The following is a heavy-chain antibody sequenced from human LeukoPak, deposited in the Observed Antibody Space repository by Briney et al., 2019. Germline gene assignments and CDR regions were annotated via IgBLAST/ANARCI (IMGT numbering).Heavy chain of an antibody. J-gene: IGHJ4*02. CDR2: ITNSGTTV. Sequence: PGGSLRLSCAASGFTFSAFGLNWVRQAPGKGLEWVSYITNSGTTVYYADSVRGRFTISRDNAKNTLYLQMNSLRAEDTAVYYCARAPTNWVYFDYWGQGTLITVSS. CDR1: GFTFSAFG. D-gene: IGHD7-27*01. CDR3: ARAPTNWVYFDY. V-gene: IGHV3-48*03.